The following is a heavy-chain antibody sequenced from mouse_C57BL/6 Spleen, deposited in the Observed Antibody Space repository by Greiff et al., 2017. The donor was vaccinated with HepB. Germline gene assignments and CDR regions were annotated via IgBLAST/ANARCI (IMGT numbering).Heavy chain of an antibody. CDR3: AKAPSYGSSYPFDY. J-gene: IGHJ2*01. V-gene: IGHV14-3*01. D-gene: IGHD1-1*01. CDR2: IDPANGNT. Sequence: EVQRVESVAELVRPGASVKLSCTASGFNIKNTYMHWVKQRPEQGLEWIGRIDPANGNTKYAPKFQGKATITADTSSNTAYLQLSSLTSEDTAIYYCAKAPSYGSSYPFDYWGQGTTLTVSS. CDR1: GFNIKNTY.